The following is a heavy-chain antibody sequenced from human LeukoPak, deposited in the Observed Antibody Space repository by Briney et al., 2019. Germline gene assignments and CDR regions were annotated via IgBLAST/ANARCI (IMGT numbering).Heavy chain of an antibody. J-gene: IGHJ3*02. CDR2: INHSGST. CDR1: GGSFSGYY. Sequence: SETLSLTCAVYGGSFSGYYWSWIRQPPGKGLEWIGEINHSGSTNYNPSLKSRVTISVDTSKNQFSLKLSSVTAADTALYYCAKDISHYYGSNWDIWGQGTMVTVSS. CDR3: AKDISHYYGSNWDI. V-gene: IGHV4-34*01. D-gene: IGHD3-10*01.